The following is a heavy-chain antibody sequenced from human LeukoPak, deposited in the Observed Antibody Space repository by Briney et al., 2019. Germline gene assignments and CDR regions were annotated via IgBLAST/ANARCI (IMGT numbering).Heavy chain of an antibody. CDR1: GGSISSYY. CDR3: VSDSSGWFNFDY. CDR2: IYYSGST. J-gene: IGHJ4*02. V-gene: IGHV4-59*01. D-gene: IGHD6-19*01. Sequence: PSETLSLTCTVSGGSISSYYWSWIRQPPGKGLEWIGYIYYSGSTNYNPSLKSRVTISVDTSKNQFSLKLSSVTAADTAVYYCVSDSSGWFNFDYWGQGTLVTVSS.